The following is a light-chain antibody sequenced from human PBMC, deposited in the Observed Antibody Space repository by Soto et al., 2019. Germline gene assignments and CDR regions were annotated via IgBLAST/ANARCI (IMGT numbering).Light chain of an antibody. V-gene: IGKV1-39*01. CDR3: QQSYSTPTT. J-gene: IGKJ1*01. CDR2: GAS. Sequence: DIQMTQSPSSLSASVGDRVTITCRASHNISSYLNWCQQKSGKAPKVLIYGASSLQSGVPSRFSGRGSGTDFTLTISSLQPEDFATYYCQQSYSTPTTFGQGTKVDIK. CDR1: HNISSY.